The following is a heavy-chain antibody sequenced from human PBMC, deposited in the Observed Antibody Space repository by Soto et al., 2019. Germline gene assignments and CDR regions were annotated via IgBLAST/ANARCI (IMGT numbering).Heavy chain of an antibody. Sequence: QVQLQESGPGLVKPSQTLSLTCTVSGGSISSGGYYWSWIRQHPGKGLEWIGYIYYSGSTYYNPSLKSRVTISVDTSKNQYSMKLSSVTAADTAVYYCARDSLAFLVGQHNAFDIWGQGTMVTVSS. CDR3: ARDSLAFLVGQHNAFDI. V-gene: IGHV4-31*03. D-gene: IGHD1-26*01. CDR1: GGSISSGGYY. CDR2: IYYSGST. J-gene: IGHJ3*02.